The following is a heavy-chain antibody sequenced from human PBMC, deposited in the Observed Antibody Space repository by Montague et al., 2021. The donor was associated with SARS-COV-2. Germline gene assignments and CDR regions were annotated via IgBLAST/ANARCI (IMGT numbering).Heavy chain of an antibody. V-gene: IGHV4-39*07. CDR2: IHIGGTS. CDR3: ARSRDWYLGN. D-gene: IGHD3-9*01. J-gene: IGHJ4*02. Sequence: SETLSLTRTVSGDSISSGGYFWGWIRQPPGKGLEWIASIHIGGTSXLNPSLKSRVTISIDSSKNQFSLNVTSVTAADTAVYFCARSRDWYLGNWGQGTLATVSS. CDR1: GDSISSGGYF.